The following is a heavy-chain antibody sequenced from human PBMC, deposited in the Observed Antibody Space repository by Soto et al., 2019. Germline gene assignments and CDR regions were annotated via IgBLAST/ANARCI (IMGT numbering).Heavy chain of an antibody. V-gene: IGHV3-9*01. CDR2: ISWNSGSI. D-gene: IGHD2-2*01. CDR3: AKDISCASSTSCYALDY. Sequence: GGSLRLSCAASGFTFDDYAMHWVRQAPGKGLEWVSGISWNSGSIGYADSVKGRFTISRDNAKNSLYLQMNSLRAEDTALYYCAKDISCASSTSCYALDYWGQGTLVTVSS. CDR1: GFTFDDYA. J-gene: IGHJ4*02.